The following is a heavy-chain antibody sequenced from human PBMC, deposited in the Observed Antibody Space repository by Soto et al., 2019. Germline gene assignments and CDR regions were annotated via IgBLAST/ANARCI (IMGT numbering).Heavy chain of an antibody. J-gene: IGHJ4*02. CDR1: GGSISSGGYY. V-gene: IGHV4-31*03. D-gene: IGHD3-22*01. Sequence: PSETLSLTCTVSGGSISSGGYYWSWIRQHPGKGLEWIGYIYYSGSTYYNPSLKSRVTISVDTSKNQFSLKLSSVTAADTAVYYCARYYYDSSGYYYDYFDYWGQGTLVTVSS. CDR3: ARYYYDSSGYYYDYFDY. CDR2: IYYSGST.